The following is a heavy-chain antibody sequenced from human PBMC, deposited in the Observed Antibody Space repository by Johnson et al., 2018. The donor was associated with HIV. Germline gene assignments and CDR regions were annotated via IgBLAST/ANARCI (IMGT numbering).Heavy chain of an antibody. D-gene: IGHD3-22*01. V-gene: IGHV3-74*01. CDR2: INSDGSST. Sequence: MLLVESGGGLVQPGGSLRLSCAASGFTFSSYWMHWVRQAPGKGLVWVSRINSDGSSTSYADSVKGRFTISRDNAKNTLYLQMNSLRAEDTDVYYCARRAYYYDSSGYYSHAFDIWGQWTMVTVSS. CDR3: ARRAYYYDSSGYYSHAFDI. CDR1: GFTFSSYW. J-gene: IGHJ3*02.